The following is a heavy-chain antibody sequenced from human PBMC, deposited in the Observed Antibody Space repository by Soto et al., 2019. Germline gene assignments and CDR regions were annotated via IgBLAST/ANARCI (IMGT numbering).Heavy chain of an antibody. CDR2: IKSDGSEK. Sequence: GGSLRLSCGASGFTFYTYWMNWVRQAPGMGLEWVANIKSDGSEKYYVDSVKGRFTISRDNTKNSMYLQMNSLRVEDTAMYHCMTEHGGWWDPGTLVTVSS. D-gene: IGHD6-19*01. CDR3: MTEHGGW. CDR1: GFTFYTYW. J-gene: IGHJ4*02. V-gene: IGHV3-7*01.